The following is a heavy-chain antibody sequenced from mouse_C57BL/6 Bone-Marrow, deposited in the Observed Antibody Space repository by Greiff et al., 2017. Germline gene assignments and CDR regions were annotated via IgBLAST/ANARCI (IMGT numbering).Heavy chain of an antibody. Sequence: VKLVESGAELARPGASVKLSCKASGYTFTSYGISWVKQRPGQGLEWIGEIYPRSGNTYYNEKFKGKATLTADKSSSTAYMELRSLTSEDSAVEFCARESYGGSYYCDYWGQGTALTVSA. CDR3: ARESYGGSYYCDY. CDR1: GYTFTSYG. D-gene: IGHD1-1*01. CDR2: IYPRSGNT. J-gene: IGHJ2*01. V-gene: IGHV1-81*01.